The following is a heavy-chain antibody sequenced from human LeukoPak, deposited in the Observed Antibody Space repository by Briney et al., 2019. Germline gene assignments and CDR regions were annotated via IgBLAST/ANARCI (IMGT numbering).Heavy chain of an antibody. Sequence: SETLSLTCTVSGGSISSSSYYWGWIRQPPGKGLEWIGSIYYSGSTYYNPSLKSRVTISVDTSKNQFSLKLSSVTAADTAVYYCARQGHYYGSGSYRGAAYYFDYWGQGTLVTVSS. CDR2: IYYSGST. CDR3: ARQGHYYGSGSYRGAAYYFDY. D-gene: IGHD3-10*01. J-gene: IGHJ4*02. V-gene: IGHV4-39*01. CDR1: GGSISSSSYY.